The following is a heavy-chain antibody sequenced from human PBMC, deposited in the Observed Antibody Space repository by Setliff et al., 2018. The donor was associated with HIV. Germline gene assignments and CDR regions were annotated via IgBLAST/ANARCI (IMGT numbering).Heavy chain of an antibody. CDR1: GGTFSSYP. J-gene: IGHJ5*02. CDR3: ARAKATRQARPTNCFDP. CDR2: IIPIFGTT. V-gene: IGHV1-69*13. D-gene: IGHD1-1*01. Sequence: SVKVSCKASGGTFSSYPISWVRQAPGQGLEWMGGIIPIFGTTHYAQKFQDRVTITADESTSTAYMELSSLRFEDTAVYYCARAKATRQARPTNCFDPWGQGTLVTVSS.